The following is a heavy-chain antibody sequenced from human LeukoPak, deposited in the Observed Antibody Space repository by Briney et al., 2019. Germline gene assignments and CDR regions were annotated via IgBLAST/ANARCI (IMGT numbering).Heavy chain of an antibody. Sequence: SETLSLTCTVSGGSIASSSNYWVWIRQPPGEELEWMGSIYYSGITHYNLSLKSRVTISVDTSKSQFSLKVTSVTAADTAMYYCARGQFWRGSEIRVWGQGTLVTVSS. CDR1: GGSIASSSNY. CDR2: IYYSGIT. D-gene: IGHD3-10*01. CDR3: ARGQFWRGSEIRV. J-gene: IGHJ4*02. V-gene: IGHV4-39*07.